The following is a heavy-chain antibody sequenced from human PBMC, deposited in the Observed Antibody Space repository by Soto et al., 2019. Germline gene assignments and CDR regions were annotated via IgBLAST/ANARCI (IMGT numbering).Heavy chain of an antibody. J-gene: IGHJ5*02. Sequence: QVRLQQWGAGLLKPSETLSLTCAVYGGSFSGYYWSWIRQPPGKGLEWIGEINHSGSTNYNPSLKSRVTISVDTSKNQFSLKLSSVTAADTAVYYCASRRITMVRGVISGWFDPWGQGTLVTVSS. V-gene: IGHV4-34*01. CDR3: ASRRITMVRGVISGWFDP. CDR1: GGSFSGYY. D-gene: IGHD3-10*01. CDR2: INHSGST.